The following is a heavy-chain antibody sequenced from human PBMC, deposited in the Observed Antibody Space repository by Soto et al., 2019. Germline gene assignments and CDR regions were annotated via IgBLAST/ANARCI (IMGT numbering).Heavy chain of an antibody. CDR2: IIPIFGIK. CDR1: GGTFNTYA. CDR3: ATEARDH. J-gene: IGHJ4*02. Sequence: QMQLVQSGAEVKERGSSVKISCKTSGGTFNTYALTWVRQAPGQGLEWIGGIIPIFGIKNVAQRFQGRVTINADASLATDCREMTSLGSDGTAVYYCATEARDHWGQGTLVTVSS. V-gene: IGHV1-69*01.